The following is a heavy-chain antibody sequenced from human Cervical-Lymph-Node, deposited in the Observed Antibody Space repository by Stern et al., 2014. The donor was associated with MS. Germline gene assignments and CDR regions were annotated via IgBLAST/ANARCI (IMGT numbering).Heavy chain of an antibody. D-gene: IGHD2-21*01. Sequence: VQLVESGPGLVTPSPTLSLTCTVSGGSISSGDYYWGWIRQSPGKGLEWIGYIYHSGGTYYNATLESRVTISVDASKNQFSLKLSSVNAADTAVYYCARWGHIVGYYYGLDVWGQGTTVTVSS. CDR3: ARWGHIVGYYYGLDV. CDR1: GGSISSGDYY. J-gene: IGHJ6*02. V-gene: IGHV4-30-4*01. CDR2: IYHSGGT.